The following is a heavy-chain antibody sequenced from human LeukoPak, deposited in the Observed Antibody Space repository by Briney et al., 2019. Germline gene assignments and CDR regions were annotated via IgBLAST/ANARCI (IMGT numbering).Heavy chain of an antibody. CDR3: ARARGYSYTIYFDY. CDR2: INHSGST. J-gene: IGHJ4*02. D-gene: IGHD5-18*01. Sequence: SETLSLTCAVYGGSFSGYYWSWIRQPPGKGLEWIGEINHSGSTNYNPSLKSRVTISVDTSKNQSSLKLSSVTAADTAVYYCARARGYSYTIYFDYWGQGTLVTVSS. CDR1: GGSFSGYY. V-gene: IGHV4-34*01.